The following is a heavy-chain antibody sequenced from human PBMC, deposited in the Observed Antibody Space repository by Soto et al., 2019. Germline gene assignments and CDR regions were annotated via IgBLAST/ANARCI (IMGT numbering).Heavy chain of an antibody. J-gene: IGHJ2*01. Sequence: QVQLQEWGAGLLKPSETLSLTCAVYDGSFSDHHWSWIRQPPGKGLEWIGEINDSGSTNYNPSLTSGATISIDMSKNPCTLIVSAVSAADTAVYDCARVSKTYGAATMWDLRDPRYFDLWGRGTLVTVSS. CDR3: ARVSKTYGAATMWDLRDPRYFDL. V-gene: IGHV4-34*01. CDR1: DGSFSDHH. D-gene: IGHD5-12*01. CDR2: INDSGST.